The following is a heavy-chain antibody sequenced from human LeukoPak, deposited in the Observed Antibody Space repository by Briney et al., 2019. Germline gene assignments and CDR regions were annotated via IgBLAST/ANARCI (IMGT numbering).Heavy chain of an antibody. D-gene: IGHD2-15*01. CDR2: TRNKAHSYTT. J-gene: IGHJ6*02. Sequence: GGSLRLSCAASGFSFSDHYMDWVRQAPGKGLEWVGRTRNKAHSYTTEYAASVKGRFTISRDDSKNSLYLQMNSLKTEDTAVYYCARDQYCSGGTCPYGMDVWGQGTTVTVSS. V-gene: IGHV3-72*01. CDR3: ARDQYCSGGTCPYGMDV. CDR1: GFSFSDHY.